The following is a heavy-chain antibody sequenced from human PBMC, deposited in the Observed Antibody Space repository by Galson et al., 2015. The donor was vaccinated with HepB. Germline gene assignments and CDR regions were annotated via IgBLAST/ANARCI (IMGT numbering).Heavy chain of an antibody. CDR2: ISSSTSTI. CDR3: ASGNYAFDY. V-gene: IGHV3-48*02. CDR1: GFTFSSYD. D-gene: IGHD1-7*01. J-gene: IGHJ4*02. Sequence: LRLSCAASGFTFSSYDMNWVRQAPGKGLEWVSYISSSTSTIYYADSVKGRFTISRDNAKNSLYLQMNSLRDEDTAVYYCASGNYAFDYWGQGTLVTVSS.